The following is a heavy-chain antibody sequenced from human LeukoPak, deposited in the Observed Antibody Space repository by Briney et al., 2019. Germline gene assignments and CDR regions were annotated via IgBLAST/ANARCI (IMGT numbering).Heavy chain of an antibody. CDR1: GFTFSSYA. Sequence: GGSLRLSCAASGFTFSSYAMHWVRQAPGKGLEWVAVISYDGSNKYYADSVKGRFTISRDNSKNTLYLQMNSLRAEDTAVYYCARAALSCTSCYYYGMDVWGQGTTVTVSS. V-gene: IGHV3-30-3*01. J-gene: IGHJ6*02. D-gene: IGHD2-2*01. CDR2: ISYDGSNK. CDR3: ARAALSCTSCYYYGMDV.